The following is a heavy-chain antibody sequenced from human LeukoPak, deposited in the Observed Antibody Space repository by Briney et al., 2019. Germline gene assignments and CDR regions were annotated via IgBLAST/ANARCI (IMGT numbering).Heavy chain of an antibody. J-gene: IGHJ4*02. V-gene: IGHV3-64D*06. CDR3: ARHPDGSLSLDY. D-gene: IGHD1-26*01. CDR1: GFTFSHYA. Sequence: GGSLRLSCSASGFTFSHYAMHWVRQAPGKGLEYVSAIGTTGGSTYYADSVKGRFTISRENSKNTLYLQMSSLRAEDTAVYYCARHPDGSLSLDYWGQGTLVTVSS. CDR2: IGTTGGST.